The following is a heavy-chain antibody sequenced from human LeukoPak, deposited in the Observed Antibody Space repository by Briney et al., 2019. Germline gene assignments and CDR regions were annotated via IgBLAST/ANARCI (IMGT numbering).Heavy chain of an antibody. Sequence: SETLSLTCTVSGGSISGRSYYWGWIRQPPGRGLEWIASMYYRGSTYYNSSLKSRVIISVDMSKNQFSLKLSSVTAADSAVYYCARLVLDYYYYMDVWGKGTTVTISS. D-gene: IGHD3-3*01. CDR1: GGSISGRSYY. J-gene: IGHJ6*03. CDR2: MYYRGST. CDR3: ARLVLDYYYYMDV. V-gene: IGHV4-39*01.